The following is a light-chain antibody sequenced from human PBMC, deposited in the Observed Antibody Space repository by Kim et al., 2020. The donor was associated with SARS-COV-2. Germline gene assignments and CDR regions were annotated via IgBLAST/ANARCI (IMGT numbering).Light chain of an antibody. CDR2: GNN. CDR1: SSNIGSNY. J-gene: IGLJ2*01. CDR3: AAWDDSLSGVL. V-gene: IGLV1-47*01. Sequence: QSVLTQPPSASGTPGQRVTISCSGSSSNIGSNYVYWYQQLPGTAPKLLIYGNNQRPSGVPDRFSGSKSGTSASLAISGLRSEDEADYYCAAWDDSLSGVLFGGGTQLTVL.